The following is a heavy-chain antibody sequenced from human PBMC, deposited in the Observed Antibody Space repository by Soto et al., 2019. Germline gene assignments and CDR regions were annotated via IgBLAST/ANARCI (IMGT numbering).Heavy chain of an antibody. CDR1: GWSFSVYY. Sequence: PSETLSLTCAVYGWSFSVYYWSWIRQPPGKGLEWIGEINHSGSTNYNPSLKSRVTISVDTSKNQFSLKLSSVTAADTAVYYCARGGDYDFWSGYDYGMDVWGQGTTVTVSS. V-gene: IGHV4-34*01. D-gene: IGHD3-3*01. CDR2: INHSGST. J-gene: IGHJ6*02. CDR3: ARGGDYDFWSGYDYGMDV.